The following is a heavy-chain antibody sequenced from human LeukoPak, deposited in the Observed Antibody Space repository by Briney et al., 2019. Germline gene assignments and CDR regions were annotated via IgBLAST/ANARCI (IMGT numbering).Heavy chain of an antibody. J-gene: IGHJ4*02. V-gene: IGHV3-64*01. Sequence: GGSLRLSCAASGVSFNTYAMHWVRQAPGKGLEYVSAINYNGDSTYYANSVKVRFIISRDNSKKTLFLQMGSLRAEDTAVYYCARDSGGDTYNDYFDSWGLGTLVTVSS. CDR1: GVSFNTYA. D-gene: IGHD5-24*01. CDR3: ARDSGGDTYNDYFDS. CDR2: INYNGDST.